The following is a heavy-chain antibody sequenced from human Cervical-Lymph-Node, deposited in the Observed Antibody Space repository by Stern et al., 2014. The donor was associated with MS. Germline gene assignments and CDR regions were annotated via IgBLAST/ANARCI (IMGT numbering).Heavy chain of an antibody. J-gene: IGHJ2*01. Sequence: QVQLVQSGAEVKKPGSSVKVSCKASGGTFSSYAISWVRQAPGQGLEWMGGIIPIFGTANYAQKFQGRVTITADESTSTAYMELSSLRSEDTAVYYCARTQDFWSGYPIGRYFDLWGRGTLVTVSS. CDR2: IIPIFGTA. CDR3: ARTQDFWSGYPIGRYFDL. V-gene: IGHV1-69*01. CDR1: GGTFSSYA. D-gene: IGHD3-3*01.